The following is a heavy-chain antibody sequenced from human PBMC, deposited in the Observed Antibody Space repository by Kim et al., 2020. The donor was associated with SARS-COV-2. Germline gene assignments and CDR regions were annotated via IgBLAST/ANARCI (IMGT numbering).Heavy chain of an antibody. Sequence: SVKVSCKASGGTFNSYAMSWVRQAPGQGLEWMGVIIPAFGTTNYAQKFRGRVTITADKFTRTAYMELNSLTSDDTAIYFCARDLGRIIGPTTLREVPGYYSDSWGQGSLITVSP. CDR1: GGTFNSYA. J-gene: IGHJ4*02. V-gene: IGHV1-69*06. D-gene: IGHD1-26*01. CDR3: ARDLGRIIGPTTLREVPGYYSDS. CDR2: IIPAFGTT.